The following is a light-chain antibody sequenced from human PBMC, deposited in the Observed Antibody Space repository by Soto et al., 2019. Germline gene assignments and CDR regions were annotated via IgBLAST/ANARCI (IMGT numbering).Light chain of an antibody. CDR3: SSYASSSTPYV. Sequence: QSALTQPASVSGSPGQSSTISCTGTSGDVGGYNYVSWYQQHPGKAPKLMIYDVSNRPSGVSNRFSGSKSGNTASLTISGLQAEDEADYYCSSYASSSTPYVFGTGTKVTVL. J-gene: IGLJ1*01. V-gene: IGLV2-14*01. CDR1: SGDVGGYNY. CDR2: DVS.